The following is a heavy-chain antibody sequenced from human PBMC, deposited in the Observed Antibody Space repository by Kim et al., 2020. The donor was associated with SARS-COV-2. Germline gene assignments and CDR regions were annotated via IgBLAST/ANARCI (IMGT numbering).Heavy chain of an antibody. D-gene: IGHD1-26*01. CDR3: AKGPYSGCYPRWVDI. J-gene: IGHJ3*02. Sequence: GGSLRLSCAASGFTFSSYAMSWVRQAPGKGLKWVSAISGSGGSTYYADSVKGRFTISRDNSKNTLYLQMNSLRAEDTAVYYCAKGPYSGCYPRWVDIWGQGTMVTVSS. CDR2: ISGSGGST. CDR1: GFTFSSYA. V-gene: IGHV3-23*01.